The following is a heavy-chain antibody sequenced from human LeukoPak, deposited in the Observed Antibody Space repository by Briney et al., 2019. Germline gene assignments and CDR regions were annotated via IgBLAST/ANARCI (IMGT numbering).Heavy chain of an antibody. D-gene: IGHD3-10*01. CDR2: INPNSGGT. CDR1: GGTFTGYY. Sequence: ASVKVSCKASGGTFTGYYMHWVRQAPGQGLEWMGRINPNSGGTNYAQKFQGRVTMTRDTSISTAYMELSRLRSDDTAVYYCASTMVRGENYWGQGTLVTVSS. J-gene: IGHJ4*02. CDR3: ASTMVRGENY. V-gene: IGHV1-2*06.